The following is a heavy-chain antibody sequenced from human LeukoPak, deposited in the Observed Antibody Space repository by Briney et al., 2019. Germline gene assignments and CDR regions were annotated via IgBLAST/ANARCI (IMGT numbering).Heavy chain of an antibody. Sequence: GGSLRLSCAASGFTFSTYIMNWVRQAPGKGLEWVSYISSSGSTIYYADSVKGRFTISRDNAKNSLYLQMNRLRAEDTAVYYCARERQLERLAFGKEGSAFDYWGQGTLVTVSS. CDR3: ARERQLERLAFGKEGSAFDY. CDR1: GFTFSTYI. D-gene: IGHD1-1*01. V-gene: IGHV3-48*04. J-gene: IGHJ4*02. CDR2: ISSSGSTI.